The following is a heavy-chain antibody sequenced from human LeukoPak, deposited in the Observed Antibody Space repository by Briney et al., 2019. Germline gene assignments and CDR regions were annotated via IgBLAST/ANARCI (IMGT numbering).Heavy chain of an antibody. CDR2: IYYSGST. Sequence: SETLSLTCTVSGGSISGYHWSWIRQPPGKGLEWIGYIYYSGSTNYNPSLKSRVTISVDTSKNQFSLKLSSVTAADTAVYYCARATCSGGSCYYPYWGQGTLVTVSS. J-gene: IGHJ4*02. CDR1: GGSISGYH. D-gene: IGHD2-15*01. CDR3: ARATCSGGSCYYPY. V-gene: IGHV4-59*01.